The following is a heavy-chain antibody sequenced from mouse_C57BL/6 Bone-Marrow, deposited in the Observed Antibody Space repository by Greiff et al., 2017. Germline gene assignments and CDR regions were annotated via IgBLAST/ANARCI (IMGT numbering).Heavy chain of an antibody. Sequence: VQLVESGAELVKPGASVKMSCKASGYTFTTYPIEWMKQNHGKSLEWIGNFHPYNDDTTYNEKFKGKATLTVEKSSSTVYLELSLLTSDDSAVYSCACGGNNGGYYLDYWGQGTTLTVSS. D-gene: IGHD1-1*02. CDR1: GYTFTTYP. V-gene: IGHV1-47*01. CDR2: FHPYNDDT. J-gene: IGHJ2*01. CDR3: ACGGNNGGYYLDY.